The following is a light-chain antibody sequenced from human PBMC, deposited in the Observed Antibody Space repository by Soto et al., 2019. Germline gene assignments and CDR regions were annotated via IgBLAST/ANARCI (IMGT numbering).Light chain of an antibody. V-gene: IGKV1-39*01. CDR3: QQSISAPLT. Sequence: DIQMTQSPSSLSASVGDRVTITGRASQSISNYLNWYQQEPGKAPRLLMYAASSLQSGVPSRFSGSGSGTDLTLTISSLQPEDSASYFCQQSISAPLTFGGGTKVEIK. J-gene: IGKJ4*01. CDR1: QSISNY. CDR2: AAS.